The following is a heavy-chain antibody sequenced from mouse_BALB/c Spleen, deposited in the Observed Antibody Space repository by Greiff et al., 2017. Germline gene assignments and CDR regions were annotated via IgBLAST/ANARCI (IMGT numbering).Heavy chain of an antibody. CDR3: AREGYGSYWYFDV. J-gene: IGHJ1*01. V-gene: IGHV3-6*02. D-gene: IGHD1-1*01. Sequence: LMESGPGLVKPSQSLSLTCSVTGYSITSGYYWNWIRQFPGNKLEWMGYISYDGSNNYNPSLKNRISITRDTSKNQFFLKLNSVTTEDTATYYCAREGYGSYWYFDVWGAGTTVTVSS. CDR1: GYSITSGYY. CDR2: ISYDGSN.